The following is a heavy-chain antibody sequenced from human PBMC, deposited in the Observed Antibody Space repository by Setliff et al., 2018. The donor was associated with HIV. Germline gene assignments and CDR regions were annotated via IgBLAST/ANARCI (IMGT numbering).Heavy chain of an antibody. V-gene: IGHV1-18*01. D-gene: IGHD2-21*01. CDR3: ARLSIPAYYYMGV. CDR1: GYTFTTYG. Sequence: GASVKVSCKASGYTFTTYGITWVRQAPGQGLEWMGWISTYNGNTNYAQKFQGRVTMTTVTSTSTAYMELRSLRSDDTAVYYCARLSIPAYYYMGVWGRGTTVTVS. J-gene: IGHJ6*03. CDR2: ISTYNGNT.